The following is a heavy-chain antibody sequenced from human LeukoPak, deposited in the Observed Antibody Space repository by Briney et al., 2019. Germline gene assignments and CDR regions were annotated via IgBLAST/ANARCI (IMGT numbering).Heavy chain of an antibody. CDR1: GFTFSSYG. J-gene: IGHJ3*02. V-gene: IGHV3-33*01. D-gene: IGHD2-21*01. Sequence: GGSLRLSCAASGFTFSSYGMHWVRQAPGKGLEWVAVIWYDGSNKYYADSVKGRFTISRDNSKNTLYLQMNSLRAEDTAVYYCARAEGDPDAFDIWGQGTMVTVSS. CDR2: IWYDGSNK. CDR3: ARAEGDPDAFDI.